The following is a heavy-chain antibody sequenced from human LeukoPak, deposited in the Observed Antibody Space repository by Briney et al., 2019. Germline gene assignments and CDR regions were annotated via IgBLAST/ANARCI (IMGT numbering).Heavy chain of an antibody. Sequence: PSETLSLTCTISGGSISSGGYYWSWFRQPPGKGLEWIGYIYYSGSTYYNPSLKSRVTISVDTSKNQFSLKLSSVTAADTAVYYCARDARGAQWELRAFDIWGQGTMVTVSS. V-gene: IGHV4-31*03. CDR3: ARDARGAQWELRAFDI. D-gene: IGHD1-26*01. J-gene: IGHJ3*02. CDR2: IYYSGST. CDR1: GGSISSGGYY.